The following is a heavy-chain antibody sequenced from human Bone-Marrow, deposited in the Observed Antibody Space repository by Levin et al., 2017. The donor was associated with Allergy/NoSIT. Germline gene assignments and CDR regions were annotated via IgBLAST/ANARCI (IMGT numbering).Heavy chain of an antibody. D-gene: IGHD2-2*01. Sequence: GASVKVSCKASGYTFTGYYMHWVRQAPGQGLEWMGWINPNSGGTNYAQKFQGRVTMTRDTSISTAYMELSRLRSDDTAVYYCARDCSSTSCPVDYWGQGTLVTVSS. V-gene: IGHV1-2*02. CDR1: GYTFTGYY. CDR3: ARDCSSTSCPVDY. CDR2: INPNSGGT. J-gene: IGHJ4*02.